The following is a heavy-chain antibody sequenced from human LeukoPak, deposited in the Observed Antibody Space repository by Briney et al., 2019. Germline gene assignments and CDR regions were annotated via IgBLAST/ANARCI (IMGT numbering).Heavy chain of an antibody. CDR1: GFTFDDYG. CDR2: INWSGDDS. V-gene: IGHV3-20*04. D-gene: IGHD3-16*01. J-gene: IGHJ4*02. Sequence: GGSLRLSCASSGFTFDDYGMSWVRQAPGKGLEWVSRINWSGDDSMYADSVKGRFTISRDNSKNSMYLQMNSLRAEDTAVYYCARARGYFDYWGQGTLVTVST. CDR3: ARARGYFDY.